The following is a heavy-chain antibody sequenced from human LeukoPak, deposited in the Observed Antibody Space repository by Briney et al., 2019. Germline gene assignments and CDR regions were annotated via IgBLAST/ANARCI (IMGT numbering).Heavy chain of an antibody. D-gene: IGHD6-19*01. V-gene: IGHV4-59*08. CDR3: ARHGSDWAFDF. Sequence: SETLSLTCTVSGGSISSYYWSWIRQSPGKGLEWIGYVYYNGSPNYNPSLRSRLTISTDTSKNQFSLKLSSVTAADTAVYYCARHGSDWAFDFWGRGTLVTVSS. CDR2: VYYNGSP. J-gene: IGHJ4*02. CDR1: GGSISSYY.